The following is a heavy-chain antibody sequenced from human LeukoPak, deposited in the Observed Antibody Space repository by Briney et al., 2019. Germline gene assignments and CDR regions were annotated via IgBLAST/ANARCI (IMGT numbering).Heavy chain of an antibody. CDR1: GGSFSGYY. CDR2: INHSGST. D-gene: IGHD6-6*01. CDR3: ASSGGSSSSINYYMDV. Sequence: SQTLSLTCTVSGGSFSGYYWSWIRQPPGKGLEWIGEINHSGSTNYNPSLKSRVTISVDTSKNQFSLKLSSVTAADTAVYYCASSGGSSSSINYYMDVWGKGTTVTVSS. V-gene: IGHV4-34*01. J-gene: IGHJ6*03.